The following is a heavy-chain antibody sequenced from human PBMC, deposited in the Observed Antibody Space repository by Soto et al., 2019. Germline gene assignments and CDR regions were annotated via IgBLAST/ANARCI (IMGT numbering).Heavy chain of an antibody. CDR2: ISGGGSIT. CDR1: GFTFTNYA. V-gene: IGHV3-23*01. Sequence: GGSLRLSCAASGFTFTNYAMTWVRQAPGKGLEWVSTISGGGSITYYADSLKGRFTISRDNSKNTLYLQINSLRAEDTAVYYCAKTIRGGYSSSWYYFDYWGQGTLVTGSS. CDR3: AKTIRGGYSSSWYYFDY. J-gene: IGHJ4*02. D-gene: IGHD6-13*01.